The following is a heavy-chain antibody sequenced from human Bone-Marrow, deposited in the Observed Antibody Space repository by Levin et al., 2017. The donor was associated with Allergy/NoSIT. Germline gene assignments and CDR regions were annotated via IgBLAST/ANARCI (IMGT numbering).Heavy chain of an antibody. V-gene: IGHV1-18*01. D-gene: IGHD2-2*01. CDR1: GYTFTSYG. CDR2: ISAYNGNT. CDR3: AREYCISTSCYRFDP. J-gene: IGHJ5*02. Sequence: GGSLRLSCKASGYTFTSYGISWVRQAPGQGLEWMGWISAYNGNTNYAQKLQGRVTMTTDTSTSTAYMELRSLRSDDTAVYYCAREYCISTSCYRFDPWGQGTLVTVSS.